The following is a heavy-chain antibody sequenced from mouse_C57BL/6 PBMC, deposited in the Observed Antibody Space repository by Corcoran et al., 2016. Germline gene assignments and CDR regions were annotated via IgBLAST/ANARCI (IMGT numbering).Heavy chain of an antibody. D-gene: IGHD1-1*01. CDR1: GSSIHSGYY. CDR3: AREGTTVVFDY. V-gene: IGHV3-6*01. J-gene: IGHJ2*01. Sequence: DVQLQASGPGLVKPSQSLSLTCSVSGSSIHSGYYWNWIRQLPGNELAWIGAISYDGSNNYNPSLKNRISITRDTSTNQFFLKLNSVTTEDTATYYCAREGTTVVFDYLGQGTTLTVS. CDR2: ISYDGSN.